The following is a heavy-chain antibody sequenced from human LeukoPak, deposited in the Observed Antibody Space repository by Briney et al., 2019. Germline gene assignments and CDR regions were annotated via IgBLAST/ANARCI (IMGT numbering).Heavy chain of an antibody. Sequence: PSQTLSLTCTVSGGSISSGDYYWSWIRQPPGKGLEWIGYIYYSGSTYYNPSLKSRVTISVDTSKNQFSLKLSSVTAADTAVYYCAKDSRIAVAGIHYYYYMDVWGKGTTVTVSS. V-gene: IGHV4-30-4*01. D-gene: IGHD6-19*01. CDR2: IYYSGST. J-gene: IGHJ6*03. CDR3: AKDSRIAVAGIHYYYYMDV. CDR1: GGSISSGDYY.